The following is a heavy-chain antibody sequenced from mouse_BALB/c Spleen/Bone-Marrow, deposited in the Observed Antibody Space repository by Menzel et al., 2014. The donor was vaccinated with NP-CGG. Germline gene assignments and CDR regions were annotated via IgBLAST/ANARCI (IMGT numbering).Heavy chain of an antibody. CDR1: GYTFTSYW. CDR3: ARSRGYYDYWYFDV. J-gene: IGHJ1*01. D-gene: IGHD2-4*01. CDR2: IDPSDSYT. V-gene: IGHV1-69*02. Sequence: QVHVKQSGAELVKPGASVKLSCKASGYTFTSYWMHWVKQRPGQGLGWIGEIDPSDSYTNYNQKFKGKATLTVDKSSSTAYMQLSSLTSEDSAVYYCARSRGYYDYWYFDVWGAGTTVTVSS.